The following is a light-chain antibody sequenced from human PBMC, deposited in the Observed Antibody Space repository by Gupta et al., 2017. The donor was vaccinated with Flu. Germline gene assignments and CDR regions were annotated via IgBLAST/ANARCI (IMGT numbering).Light chain of an antibody. J-gene: IGKJ4*01. CDR3: QQDDNFPLT. Sequence: DIQMTQSPSSLPASVGDRVTITCQASQDIRNYLNWYQQKPGKAPKLLSYDASNLETGVPSRFSGSGSGTEFAFTISSLQPEDFATYYCQQDDNFPLTFGGGTKVEIK. CDR1: QDIRNY. V-gene: IGKV1-33*01. CDR2: DAS.